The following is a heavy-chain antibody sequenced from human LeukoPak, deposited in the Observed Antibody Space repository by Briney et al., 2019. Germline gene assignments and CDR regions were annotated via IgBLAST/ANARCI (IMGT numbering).Heavy chain of an antibody. V-gene: IGHV1-8*01. CDR1: GYTFTSYD. D-gene: IGHD3-10*01. J-gene: IGHJ4*02. Sequence: ASVKVSCKASGYTFTSYDINWVRQATGQGLEWMGWMNPNSGDTGYAQKFQGRVTITADKSTSTAYMELSSLRSEDTAVYYCARERRVRGVMIFDYWGQGTLVTVSS. CDR3: ARERRVRGVMIFDY. CDR2: MNPNSGDT.